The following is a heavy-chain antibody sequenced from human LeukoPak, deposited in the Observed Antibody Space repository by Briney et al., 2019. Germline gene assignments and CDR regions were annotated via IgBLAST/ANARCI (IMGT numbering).Heavy chain of an antibody. J-gene: IGHJ5*02. CDR3: ARDSGTTNWFDP. Sequence: PSETLSLTCTVSGGSISSSSYYWGWIRQPPGKGLEWIGSIYYSGSTYYNPSLKSRVTISVDTSKNQFSLKLSSVTAADTAVYYCARDSGTTNWFDPWGQGTLVTVSS. CDR2: IYYSGST. V-gene: IGHV4-39*07. D-gene: IGHD1-7*01. CDR1: GGSISSSSYY.